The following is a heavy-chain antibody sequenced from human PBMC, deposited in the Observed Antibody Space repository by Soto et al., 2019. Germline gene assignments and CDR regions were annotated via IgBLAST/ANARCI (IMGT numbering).Heavy chain of an antibody. Sequence: GASVKVSCKVSGGAFTNYSLNWVRHSPGQGLEWLGGIIPLHNTSNYSLKFVGRLSVTADISSSTVYMHLSGLTSGDTATYYCASWSGWIPLYYRGMDIWGQGTTVTVS. CDR1: GGAFTNYS. V-gene: IGHV1-69*08. CDR3: ASWSGWIPLYYRGMDI. CDR2: IIPLHNTS. D-gene: IGHD6-19*01. J-gene: IGHJ6*02.